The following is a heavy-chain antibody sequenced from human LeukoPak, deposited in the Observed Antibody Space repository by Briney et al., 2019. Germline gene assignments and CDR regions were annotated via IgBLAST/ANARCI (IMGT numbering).Heavy chain of an antibody. D-gene: IGHD2-8*01. J-gene: IGHJ5*01. V-gene: IGHV4-59*03. CDR1: GDSTSNFY. CDR3: ALAPNSNWFDF. Sequence: KSSETLSPTCTVSGDSTSNFYWNWIRQSPGKGLEWIGNIHYSGSSVYNPSLKSRGTISIDTSRRQFFLKLNSVTAADTAVYFCALAPNSNWFDFWGPGTLVTVSS. CDR2: IHYSGSS.